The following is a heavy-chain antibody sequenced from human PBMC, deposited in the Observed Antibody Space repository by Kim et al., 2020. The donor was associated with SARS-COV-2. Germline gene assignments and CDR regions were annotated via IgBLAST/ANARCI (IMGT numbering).Heavy chain of an antibody. CDR3: ARDRREYYYGSGSYSRALFYYYGMDV. CDR2: ISYDGSNK. D-gene: IGHD3-10*01. J-gene: IGHJ6*02. Sequence: GGSLRLSCAASGFTFSSYAMHWVRQAPGKGLEWVAVISYDGSNKYYADSVKGRFTISRDNSKNTLYLQMNSLRAEDTAVYYCARDRREYYYGSGSYSRALFYYYGMDVWGQGTTVTVSS. CDR1: GFTFSSYA. V-gene: IGHV3-30*04.